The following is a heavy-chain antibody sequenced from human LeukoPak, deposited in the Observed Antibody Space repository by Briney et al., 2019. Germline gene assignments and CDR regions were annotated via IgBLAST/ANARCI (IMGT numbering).Heavy chain of an antibody. J-gene: IGHJ4*02. CDR1: GFTFSSYS. CDR2: ISSSSSYI. CDR3: ASEMATEEYYFDY. D-gene: IGHD5-24*01. Sequence: PGGSLRLYCATSGFTFSSYSMNWVRQAPGKGLAKVSSISSSSSYIYYADSVKGRFTISRDNAKNSLYLQMNSLRAEDTAVYYCASEMATEEYYFDYWGQGTLVTVSS. V-gene: IGHV3-21*01.